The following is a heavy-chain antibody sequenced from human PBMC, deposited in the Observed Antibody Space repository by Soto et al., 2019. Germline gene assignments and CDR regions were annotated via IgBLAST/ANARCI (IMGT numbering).Heavy chain of an antibody. D-gene: IGHD5-18*01. CDR2: INHSGST. J-gene: IGHJ4*02. V-gene: IGHV4-34*01. CDR3: ARAPDTAMVHFDY. Sequence: ASETLSLTCAVYGGSFSGYYWSWIRQPPGKGLEWIGEINHSGSTNYNPSLKSRVTISVDTSKNQFSLKLGSVTAADTAVYYCARAPDTAMVHFDYWGQGTLVTVSS. CDR1: GGSFSGYY.